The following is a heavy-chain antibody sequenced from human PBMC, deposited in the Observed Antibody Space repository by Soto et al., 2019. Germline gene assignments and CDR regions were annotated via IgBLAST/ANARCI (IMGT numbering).Heavy chain of an antibody. CDR1: GDSFSSYA. CDR2: IIPILTTA. V-gene: IGHV1-69*01. CDR3: ARKVGGGNYYILDF. D-gene: IGHD2-15*01. J-gene: IGHJ4*02. Sequence: QVQVVQSGAEVKKPGSSVKVSCKVSGDSFSSYAISWVRQAPGQGLEWMGGIIPILTTANYAKQFQDRVTITADVSTITASMEVSRLTFEDTVVYYCARKVGGGNYYILDFWGQGTLVTVSS.